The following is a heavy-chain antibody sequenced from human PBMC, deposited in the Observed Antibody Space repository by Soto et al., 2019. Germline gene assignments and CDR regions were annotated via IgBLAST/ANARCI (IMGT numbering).Heavy chain of an antibody. Sequence: GGSLRLSCAASGFTFSSYWMHWVRQAPGKGLVWVSRINSDGSSTSYADSVKGRFTISRDNAKNTLYLQMNSLRAEDTAVYYCVRVTYYDFWSGYYRFLGGDYYYYYMDVWGKGTTVTVSS. V-gene: IGHV3-74*01. CDR3: VRVTYYDFWSGYYRFLGGDYYYYYMDV. J-gene: IGHJ6*03. CDR1: GFTFSSYW. D-gene: IGHD3-3*01. CDR2: INSDGSST.